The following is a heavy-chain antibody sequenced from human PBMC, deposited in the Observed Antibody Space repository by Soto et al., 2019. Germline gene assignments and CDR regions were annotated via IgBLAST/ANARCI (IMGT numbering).Heavy chain of an antibody. CDR3: ATGFGIFRFLEWLLV. J-gene: IGHJ4*02. V-gene: IGHV1-24*01. D-gene: IGHD3-3*01. CDR2: FDPEDGET. CDR1: GYTLTELS. Sequence: ASVKVSCKVSGYTLTELSMHWVRQAPGKGLEWMGGFDPEDGETIYAQKFQGRVTMTEDTSTDTAYMELSSLRSEDTAVYYCATGFGIFRFLEWLLVWGQGTLVTVSS.